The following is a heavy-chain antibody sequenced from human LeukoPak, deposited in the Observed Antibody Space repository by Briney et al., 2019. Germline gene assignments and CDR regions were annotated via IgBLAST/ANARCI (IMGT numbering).Heavy chain of an antibody. J-gene: IGHJ4*02. V-gene: IGHV4-39*01. D-gene: IGHD4-17*01. CDR2: IYYSGST. CDR1: GGSISSSSYY. CDR3: ARQGETTAGY. Sequence: SETLSLTCTVPGGSISSSSYYWGWIRQPPGKGLEWIGSIYYSGSTYYNPSLKSRVTISVDTSKNQFSLKLSSVTAADTAVYYCARQGETTAGYWGQGTLVTVSS.